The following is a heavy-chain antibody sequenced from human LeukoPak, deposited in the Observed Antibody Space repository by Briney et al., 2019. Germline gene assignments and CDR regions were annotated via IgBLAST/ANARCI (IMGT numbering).Heavy chain of an antibody. CDR2: IYHSGST. J-gene: IGHJ6*02. Sequence: PSETLSLTCAVSGGSISSGGYSWSWIRQPPGKGLEWIGYIYHSGSTYYNPSLKSRVTISVDRSKNQFSLKLSSVTAADTAVYYCARGLDTQEPGADTYYYYGMDVWGQGTTVAVSS. V-gene: IGHV4-30-2*01. CDR1: GGSISSGGYS. CDR3: ARGLDTQEPGADTYYYYGMDV. D-gene: IGHD1-1*01.